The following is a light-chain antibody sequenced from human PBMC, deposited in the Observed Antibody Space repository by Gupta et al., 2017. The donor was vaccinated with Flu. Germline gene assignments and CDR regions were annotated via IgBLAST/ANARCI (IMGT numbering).Light chain of an antibody. V-gene: IGKV4-1*01. CDR3: HQYYTTPWT. J-gene: IGKJ1*01. CDR1: QSLLSSSSNRNY. Sequence: NCNSSQSLLSSSSNRNYLAWYQQKPGQPPKLLIYWASSRESGVPDRFSGSGSGTHFTLAINSLQAEDVAVYYCHQYYTTPWTFGQGTKVESK. CDR2: WAS.